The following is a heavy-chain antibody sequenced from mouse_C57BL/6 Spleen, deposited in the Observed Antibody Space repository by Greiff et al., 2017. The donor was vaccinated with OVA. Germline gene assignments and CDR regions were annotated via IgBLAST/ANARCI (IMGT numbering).Heavy chain of an antibody. D-gene: IGHD1-1*01. CDR2: IYPSDSET. J-gene: IGHJ4*01. CDR1: GYTFTSYW. V-gene: IGHV1-61*01. CDR3: ASPHYYGSSPFAMDY. Sequence: QVQLQQPGAELVRPGSSVKLSCKASGYTFTSYWMDWVKQRPGQGLEWIGNIYPSDSETNYNQKFKDKATLTVDKSSSTAYMQLSSLTSEDSAVYYCASPHYYGSSPFAMDYWGQGTSVTVSS.